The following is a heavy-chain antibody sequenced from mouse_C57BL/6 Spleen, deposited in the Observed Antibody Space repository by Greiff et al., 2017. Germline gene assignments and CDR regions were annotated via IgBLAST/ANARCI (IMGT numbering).Heavy chain of an antibody. CDR2: ISSGSSTI. J-gene: IGHJ4*01. Sequence: DVKLVESGGGLVKPGGSLKLSCAASGFTFSDYGMHWVRQAPEKGLEWVAYISSGSSTIYYADTVKGRFTITRDNDKNTLFLQMTSLRSEDTAMYYCARRSRYYAMDYWGQGTSVTVSS. CDR3: ARRSRYYAMDY. V-gene: IGHV5-17*01. CDR1: GFTFSDYG.